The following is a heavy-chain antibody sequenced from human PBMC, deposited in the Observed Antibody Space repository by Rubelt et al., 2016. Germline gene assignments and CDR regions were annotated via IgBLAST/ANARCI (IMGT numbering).Heavy chain of an antibody. V-gene: IGHV4-34*02. CDR3: ARAIVVVTVRAFDI. D-gene: IGHD2-21*02. Sequence: VQLQQWGAGLLKPSETLSLICAVYGGAFSDYYWTWIRQPPGKGLEWIGEISHSGTTSYNPSITSRVTISVDTSRDQSSLKLGSVTAADTAVYYCARAIVVVTVRAFDIWGQGTMVTVSS. CDR1: GGAFSDYY. CDR2: ISHSGTT. J-gene: IGHJ3*02.